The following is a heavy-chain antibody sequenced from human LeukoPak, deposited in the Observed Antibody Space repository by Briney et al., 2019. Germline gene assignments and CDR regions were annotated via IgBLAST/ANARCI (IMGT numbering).Heavy chain of an antibody. CDR2: IGTAGDT. V-gene: IGHV3-13*01. CDR3: AKDSGGSGFDY. Sequence: GGSLRLSCAASGFTFSSYDMHWVRQATGKGLEWVSAIGTAGDTYYPDSVKGRFTISRDNSKNTLYLQMNSLRAEDTAVYYCAKDSGGSGFDYWGQGTLVTVSS. CDR1: GFTFSSYD. D-gene: IGHD1-26*01. J-gene: IGHJ4*02.